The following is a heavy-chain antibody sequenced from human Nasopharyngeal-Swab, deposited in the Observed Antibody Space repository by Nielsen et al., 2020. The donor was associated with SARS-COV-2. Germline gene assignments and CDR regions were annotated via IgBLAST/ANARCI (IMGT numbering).Heavy chain of an antibody. Sequence: ASVKVSCKASGYTFTSYGISWVRQAPGQGLEWMGWISAYNGNTNYAQKLQGRVTMTTDTSTSTAYMEPRSLRSDDTAVYYCASLASYYDFWSGQYYMDVWGKGTTVTVSS. CDR1: GYTFTSYG. CDR2: ISAYNGNT. J-gene: IGHJ6*03. CDR3: ASLASYYDFWSGQYYMDV. D-gene: IGHD3-3*01. V-gene: IGHV1-18*01.